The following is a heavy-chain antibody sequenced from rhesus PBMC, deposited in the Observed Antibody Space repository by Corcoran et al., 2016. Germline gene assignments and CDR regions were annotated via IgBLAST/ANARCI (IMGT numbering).Heavy chain of an antibody. CDR1: GGSVSSSNW. Sequence: QVQLQESGPGLVKPSETLSLTCAVSGGSVSSSNWWRWIRQPPGQGLEWIGYISGSSGRTYYNPSLKSRVTISTDTSKNQFSLKLSAVTAADTAVYYCARDTVTKGFDYWGQGVLVTVSS. V-gene: IGHV4-65*01. J-gene: IGHJ4*01. D-gene: IGHD4-23*01. CDR3: ARDTVTKGFDY. CDR2: ISGSSGRT.